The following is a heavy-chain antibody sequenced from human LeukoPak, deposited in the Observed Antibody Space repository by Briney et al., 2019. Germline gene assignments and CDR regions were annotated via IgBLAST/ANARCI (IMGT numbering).Heavy chain of an antibody. CDR1: GGSFSGYY. CDR2: IYYSGST. V-gene: IGHV4-59*01. CDR3: ASGRLTYYYDSSGSRGAFDI. D-gene: IGHD3-22*01. J-gene: IGHJ3*02. Sequence: PSETLSLTCAVYGGSFSGYYWSWIRQPPGKGLEWIGYIYYSGSTNYNPSLKSRVTISVDTSKNQFSLKLSSVTAADTAVYYCASGRLTYYYDSSGSRGAFDIWGQGTMVTVSS.